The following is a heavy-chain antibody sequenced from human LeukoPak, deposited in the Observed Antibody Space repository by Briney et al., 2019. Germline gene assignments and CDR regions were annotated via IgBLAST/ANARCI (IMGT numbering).Heavy chain of an antibody. V-gene: IGHV4-34*01. CDR1: GGSFSGYY. CDR3: ARVGSSGWLQFWAFDI. J-gene: IGHJ3*02. CDR2: INHSGST. Sequence: SETLSLTCAVYGGSFSGYYWSWIRQPPGKGLEWIGEINHSGSTNYNPSLKSRVTISVDTSKNQFSLKLSSVTAADTAVYYCARVGSSGWLQFWAFDIWGQGTMVTVSS. D-gene: IGHD5-24*01.